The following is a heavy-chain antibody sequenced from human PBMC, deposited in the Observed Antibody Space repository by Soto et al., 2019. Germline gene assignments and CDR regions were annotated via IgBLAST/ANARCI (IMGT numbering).Heavy chain of an antibody. V-gene: IGHV4-31*03. CDR1: GGSVSGSVYY. CDR3: ARSSVAGAGYFQH. J-gene: IGHJ1*01. D-gene: IGHD6-19*01. CDR2: IYYSGST. Sequence: QVQLQESGPGLVKPSQTLSLTCTVSGGSVSGSVYYWNWIRQHPEKGLEWIGYIYYSGSTYYNPSLRSRVTISADTSKNQFSLKLSSVTVADTAVYYCARSSVAGAGYFQHWGQGTQVIVSS.